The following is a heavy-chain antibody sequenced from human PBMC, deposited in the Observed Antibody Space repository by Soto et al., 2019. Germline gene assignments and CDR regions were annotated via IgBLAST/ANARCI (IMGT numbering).Heavy chain of an antibody. J-gene: IGHJ2*01. CDR2: IIPILGIA. Sequence: QVQLVQSGAEVKKPGSSVKLSCKASGGTFSSYTISWVRQAPGQGREWMGRIIPILGIANYAQKSQGRTTRTADKSTSTAYPDLSSRRSEDTAVYYCARPGSSGWSRGGYFDLWRRGTLLTLSS. CDR1: GGTFSSYT. CDR3: ARPGSSGWSRGGYFDL. V-gene: IGHV1-69*02. D-gene: IGHD6-19*01.